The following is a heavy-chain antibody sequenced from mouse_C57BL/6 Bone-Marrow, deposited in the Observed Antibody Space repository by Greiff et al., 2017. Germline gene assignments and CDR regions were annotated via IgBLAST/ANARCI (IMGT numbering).Heavy chain of an antibody. D-gene: IGHD2-3*01. CDR1: GYSITSGYY. V-gene: IGHV3-6*01. J-gene: IGHJ3*01. CDR2: ISYDGSN. CDR3: ARAWLLSFAY. Sequence: ESGPGLVKPSQSLSLTCSVTGYSITSGYYWNWIRQFPGNKLEWMGYISYDGSNNYNPSLKNRISITRDTSKNQFFLKLNSVTTEDTATYYCARAWLLSFAYWGQGTLVTVSA.